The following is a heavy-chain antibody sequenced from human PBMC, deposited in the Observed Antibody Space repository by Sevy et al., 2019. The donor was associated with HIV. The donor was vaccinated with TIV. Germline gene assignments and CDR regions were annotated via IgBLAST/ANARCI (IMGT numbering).Heavy chain of an antibody. CDR1: GFTFSTYA. J-gene: IGHJ4*02. CDR3: AKDRVSGTYYTGDFDY. CDR2: ISASAGST. D-gene: IGHD3-10*01. Sequence: QHWGSLRLSCAASGFTFSTYAMTWVRQAPGKGLEWVSVISASAGSTYYSDSVKGRFTISRDNSKNTLYLQMNSLRAEDTAVYYCAKDRVSGTYYTGDFDYWGQGTLVTVSS. V-gene: IGHV3-23*01.